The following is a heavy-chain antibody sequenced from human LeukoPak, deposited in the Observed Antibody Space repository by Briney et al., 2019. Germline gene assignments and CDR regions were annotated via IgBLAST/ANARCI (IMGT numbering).Heavy chain of an antibody. CDR1: GFTFTNYA. D-gene: IGHD3-10*01. CDR2: INSDGTAT. J-gene: IGHJ3*02. CDR3: ARDANFGYDAFDI. Sequence: GGSLRLSCAASGFTFTNYAMSWVRQAPGKGLVWVSRINSDGTATTYADSVKGRFSASRDNAKNTLYLQMNSLRAEDTAVYYCARDANFGYDAFDIWGQGTMVTVSS. V-gene: IGHV3-74*01.